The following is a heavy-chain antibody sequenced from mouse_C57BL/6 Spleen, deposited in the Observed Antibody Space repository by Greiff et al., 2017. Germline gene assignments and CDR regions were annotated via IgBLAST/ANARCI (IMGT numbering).Heavy chain of an antibody. CDR1: GYTFTDYE. CDR3: TRRQDDAYYFDY. Sequence: VKLMESGAELVRPGASVTLSCKASGYTFTDYEMHWVKQTPVHGLEWIGAIDPETGGTAYNQKFKGKAILTADKSSSTAYMELRSLTSEDSAVYYCTRRQDDAYYFDYWGQGTTLTVSS. D-gene: IGHD2-12*01. CDR2: IDPETGGT. J-gene: IGHJ2*01. V-gene: IGHV1-15*01.